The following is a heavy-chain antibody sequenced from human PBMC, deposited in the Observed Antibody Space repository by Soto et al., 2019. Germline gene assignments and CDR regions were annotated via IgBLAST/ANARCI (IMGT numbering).Heavy chain of an antibody. J-gene: IGHJ5*02. Sequence: SETLSLTCIVSGASLSGYYWRWIRQPPGKGLEWIGRIYATGSSDYNPSLKSRITISVDMSKKQFSLTLRSVTAADTAMYYCVRDGTKNLRDWFDPWGQGILVTVSS. CDR1: GASLSGYY. CDR2: IYATGSS. V-gene: IGHV4-4*07. CDR3: VRDGTKNLRDWFDP. D-gene: IGHD1-1*01.